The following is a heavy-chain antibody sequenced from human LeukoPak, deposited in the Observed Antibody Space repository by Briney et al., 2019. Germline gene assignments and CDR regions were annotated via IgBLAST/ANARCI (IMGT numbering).Heavy chain of an antibody. Sequence: GGSLRLSCAASGFIFRDYRMSWVRQGPGEGLEWLSSITSSSYIYYTDSVKGRFTISRDNAMNSLYLQMNSLRAEDTAVYYCARGDYVWGSYRPGWFDPWGQGTLVTVSS. CDR1: GFIFRDYR. CDR2: ITSSSYI. V-gene: IGHV3-21*01. J-gene: IGHJ5*02. CDR3: ARGDYVWGSYRPGWFDP. D-gene: IGHD3-16*02.